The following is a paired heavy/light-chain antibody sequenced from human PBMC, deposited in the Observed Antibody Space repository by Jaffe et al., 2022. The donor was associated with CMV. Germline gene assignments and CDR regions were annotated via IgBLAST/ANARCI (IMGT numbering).Light chain of an antibody. Sequence: IQLTQSPSSLSASVGDRVTVTCRASQGIGRYLAWYQQKPGKAPKLLIYAASNLQGGVPSRFSGSGSGTDFTLTISSLQPEDFATYYCQQLNSYPSTFGGGTKVEIK. CDR1: QGIGRY. V-gene: IGKV1-9*01. CDR3: QQLNSYPST. J-gene: IGKJ4*01. CDR2: AAS.
Heavy chain of an antibody. J-gene: IGHJ6*02. D-gene: IGHD6-13*01. Sequence: EVQLVESGGTVVQPGGSLRLSCAASGFTFDEYSMHWVRQRPGKGLEWVSLITWDGTNTYYADSVKGRFTISRDNSKNSLYLEMNSLRTEDTALYYCAKNSAGQGAYFYYYGMDVWGQGTTVTVSS. CDR3: AKNSAGQGAYFYYYGMDV. V-gene: IGHV3-43*01. CDR2: ITWDGTNT. CDR1: GFTFDEYS.